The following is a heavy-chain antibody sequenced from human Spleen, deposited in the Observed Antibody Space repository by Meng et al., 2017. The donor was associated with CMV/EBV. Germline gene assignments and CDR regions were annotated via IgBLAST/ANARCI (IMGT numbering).Heavy chain of an antibody. V-gene: IGHV3-11*04. CDR1: GFTFSDYY. CDR2: ISSSGRTI. D-gene: IGHD2-2*01. J-gene: IGHJ6*02. Sequence: GESLKISCAASGFTFSDYYMSWIRQAPGKGLEWVSYISSSGRTIYNADSVKGRFTISRDNAKNSLFLQMNTLRAEDTAVYYCASLACSSGNCYFDGMDVWGQGTTVTVSS. CDR3: ASLACSSGNCYFDGMDV.